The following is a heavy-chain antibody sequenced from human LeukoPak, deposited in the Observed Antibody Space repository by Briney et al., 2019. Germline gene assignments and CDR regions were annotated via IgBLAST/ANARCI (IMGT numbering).Heavy chain of an antibody. J-gene: IGHJ4*02. CDR2: INHSGST. CDR3: ARGGLMITFGGVIVD. V-gene: IGHV4-34*01. Sequence: SETLSLTCAVYGGSFSGYYWSWIRQPPGKGLEWIEEINHSGSTNYNPSLKSRVTISVDTSKNQFSLKLSSVTAADTAVYYCARGGLMITFGGVIVDWGQGTLVTVSS. D-gene: IGHD3-16*02. CDR1: GGSFSGYY.